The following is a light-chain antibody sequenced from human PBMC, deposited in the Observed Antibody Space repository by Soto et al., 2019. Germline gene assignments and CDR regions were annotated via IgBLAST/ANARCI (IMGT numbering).Light chain of an antibody. CDR3: QQLNSYFSLT. J-gene: IGKJ4*01. V-gene: IGKV1-9*01. CDR1: QGISSY. Sequence: DIQLTQSPSFLSASVGDRVTITCRASQGISSYLAWYQQKPGKAPKLLIYAASTLQSGVPPRFSGSGSGTEFTLTISSLQPEDFATYYCQQLNSYFSLTFGGGTKVEIK. CDR2: AAS.